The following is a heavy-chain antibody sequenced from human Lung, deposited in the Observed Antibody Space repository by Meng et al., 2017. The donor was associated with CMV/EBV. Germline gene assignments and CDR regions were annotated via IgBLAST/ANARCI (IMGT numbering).Heavy chain of an antibody. CDR2: LSGSGAST. CDR1: GFTFSSYA. Sequence: GGSXRLXCAVSGFTFSSYAMNWVRQAPGKGLEWVSGLSGSGASTHYADFVKGRFTISRDNPKNTLYLQMKSLRAEDTAVYYCVKGRDHNNYGGSGTVDFWXQGTXVTVDS. CDR3: VKGRDHNNYGGSGTVDF. V-gene: IGHV3-23*01. J-gene: IGHJ4*02. D-gene: IGHD4-11*01.